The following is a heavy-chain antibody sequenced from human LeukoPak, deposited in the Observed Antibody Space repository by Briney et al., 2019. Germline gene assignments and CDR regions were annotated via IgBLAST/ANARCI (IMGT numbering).Heavy chain of an antibody. D-gene: IGHD2-15*01. J-gene: IGHJ6*02. Sequence: GGSLRLSCAASGFTFNTFGMNWVRQAPGKGLEWVAVIWYDGSNKYYADSVKGRFTISRDNFKSTLYLQVNSLRVEDTAVYYCARISCTGNSCRPYSYYDMDVWGQGTTVTVSS. CDR3: ARISCTGNSCRPYSYYDMDV. CDR2: IWYDGSNK. V-gene: IGHV3-33*01. CDR1: GFTFNTFG.